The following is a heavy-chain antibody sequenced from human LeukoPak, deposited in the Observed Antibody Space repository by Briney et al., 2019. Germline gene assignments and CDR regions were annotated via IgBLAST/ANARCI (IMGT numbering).Heavy chain of an antibody. V-gene: IGHV1-3*03. D-gene: IGHD3-9*01. CDR1: GYIFNNYA. CDR3: ARETGTIFGWHFDL. Sequence: ASVKVSCKASGYIFNNYAMHWVRQAPGQRLEWMGWINVGNGNTRYSQEFQGRVTITRDTSASTTYMELSSLRSGDMAVYYCARETGTIFGWHFDLWGRGTLVTVSS. CDR2: INVGNGNT. J-gene: IGHJ4*02.